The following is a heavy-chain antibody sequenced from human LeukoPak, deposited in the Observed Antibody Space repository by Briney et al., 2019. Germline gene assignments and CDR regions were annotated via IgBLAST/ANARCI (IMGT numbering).Heavy chain of an antibody. D-gene: IGHD4-17*01. V-gene: IGHV3-23*01. CDR1: GFTFSSYA. CDR3: ATLGGYGDLYYFDY. J-gene: IGHJ4*02. CDR2: ISGSGGST. Sequence: GGSLRLSCAASGFTFSSYAMSWVRQAPGKGLEWVSAISGSGGSTYYADSVKGRFTISRDNSKNTLYLQMNSLRAEDTAVYYCATLGGYGDLYYFDYWGQGTLATVSS.